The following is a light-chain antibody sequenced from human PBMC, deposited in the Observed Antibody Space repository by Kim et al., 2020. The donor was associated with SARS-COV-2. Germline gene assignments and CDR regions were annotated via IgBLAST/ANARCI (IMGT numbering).Light chain of an antibody. V-gene: IGLV1-44*01. CDR3: AAWDDGLNGVF. CDR1: SLHNGGNT. J-gene: IGLJ2*01. Sequence: GQTVSNPRQWRSLHNGGNTVYCVHHVAGNAHNVLIYINCLRPAGVPDRLSGSKSGTSASLSISGFHPEDEADYYCAAWDDGLNGVFFGGGTQLTVL. CDR2: INC.